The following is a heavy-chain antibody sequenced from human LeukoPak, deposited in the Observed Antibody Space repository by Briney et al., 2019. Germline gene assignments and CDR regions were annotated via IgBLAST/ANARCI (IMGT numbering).Heavy chain of an antibody. J-gene: IGHJ6*03. Sequence: PGGSLRLSCAAPGFTFSSYAMSWVRQAPGKGLEWVSAISGSGGSTYYADSVKGRFTISRDNSKNTLYLQMNSLRAEDTAVYYCAKGYYYYGSGNYYYMDVWGKGTTVTVSS. V-gene: IGHV3-23*01. CDR1: GFTFSSYA. D-gene: IGHD3-10*01. CDR2: ISGSGGST. CDR3: AKGYYYYGSGNYYYMDV.